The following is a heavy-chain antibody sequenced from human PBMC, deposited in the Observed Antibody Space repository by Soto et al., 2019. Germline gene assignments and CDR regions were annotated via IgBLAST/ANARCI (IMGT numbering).Heavy chain of an antibody. D-gene: IGHD3-9*01. CDR2: ISTDNGNT. CDR3: TRDAKYYDILTGYFVNDY. J-gene: IGHJ4*02. CDR1: GYTFSNFG. Sequence: QVQLVQSGAEVKKPGASVKVSCKASGYTFSNFGISWVRQAPGQGLEWRGWISTDNGNTKSAQKFQGRGTMTADTAATTAYMELRILISDDTAAYFCTRDAKYYDILTGYFVNDYWGQGTLVTVSS. V-gene: IGHV1-18*01.